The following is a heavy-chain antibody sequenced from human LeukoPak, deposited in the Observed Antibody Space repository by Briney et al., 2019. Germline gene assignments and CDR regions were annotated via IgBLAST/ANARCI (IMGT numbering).Heavy chain of an antibody. J-gene: IGHJ4*02. V-gene: IGHV3-23*01. Sequence: HTGGSLRLSCAASGFIFSSYSMNWVRQAPGKGLEWVSVISGSDDKTYYAESVKGRFTISRDNPKNTLYLQMNSLRAEDTAVYYCAKVLFIAVAGTCFDYWGQGTLVTVSS. D-gene: IGHD6-19*01. CDR1: GFIFSSYS. CDR2: ISGSDDKT. CDR3: AKVLFIAVAGTCFDY.